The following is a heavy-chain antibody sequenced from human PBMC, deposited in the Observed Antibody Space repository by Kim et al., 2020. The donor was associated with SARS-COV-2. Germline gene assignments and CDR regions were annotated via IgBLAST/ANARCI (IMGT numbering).Heavy chain of an antibody. V-gene: IGHV3-23*01. Sequence: YTDSVKGPFTLSRDYSKHPLYLQMNSLRAEDTAVYYCAKGGRYYYYGMDVWGQGTTVTVSS. CDR3: AKGGRYYYYGMDV. D-gene: IGHD3-10*01. J-gene: IGHJ6*02.